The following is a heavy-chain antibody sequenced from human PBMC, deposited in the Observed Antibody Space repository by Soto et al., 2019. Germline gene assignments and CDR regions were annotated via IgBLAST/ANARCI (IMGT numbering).Heavy chain of an antibody. CDR2: IIPILGIA. Sequence: QVQLVQSGAEVKKPGSSVKVSCKASGGTFSSYTISWVRQAPGQGLEWMGRIIPILGIANYAQKFQGRVTSTADKATSTAYMELSSLRSEDTAGYYCLAGTYYYGSGPIHFDYWGQGTLVTVSS. J-gene: IGHJ4*02. D-gene: IGHD3-10*01. CDR3: LAGTYYYGSGPIHFDY. V-gene: IGHV1-69*02. CDR1: GGTFSSYT.